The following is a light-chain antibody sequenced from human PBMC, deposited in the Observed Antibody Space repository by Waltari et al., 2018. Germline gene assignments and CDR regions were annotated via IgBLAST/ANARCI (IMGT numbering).Light chain of an antibody. Sequence: QSALTQPASVSGSPGQSITISCSGLGSAAGASESVSWHQHHPDKAPQVIIYDVTHRPSVVSDRFSASESANTASLTISRLQPEDEADYYCSSQTLDGLVLFGGGTRLTVL. CDR2: DVT. CDR3: SSQTLDGLVL. V-gene: IGLV2-14*03. CDR1: GSAAGASES. J-gene: IGLJ2*01.